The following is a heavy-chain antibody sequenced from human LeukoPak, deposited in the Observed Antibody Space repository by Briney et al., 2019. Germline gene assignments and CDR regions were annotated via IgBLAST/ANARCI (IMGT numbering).Heavy chain of an antibody. CDR3: ARGDGSGVFDP. Sequence: GRSLRLSCAASGFTISTYAMNWVRQAPGKGLEWVAVISYDGRQNYYADSVKGRFTISRDNSKNTLYLQMNSLRAEDTAVYYCARGDGSGVFDPWGQGTLVTVSS. CDR2: ISYDGRQN. J-gene: IGHJ5*02. D-gene: IGHD3-10*01. CDR1: GFTISTYA. V-gene: IGHV3-30*04.